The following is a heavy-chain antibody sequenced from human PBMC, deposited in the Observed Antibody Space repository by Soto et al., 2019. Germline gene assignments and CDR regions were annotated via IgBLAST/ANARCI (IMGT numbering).Heavy chain of an antibody. CDR1: GFTFSSYA. Sequence: GGSLRLSCAASGFTFSSYAMSWVRQAPGKGLEWVSAISGSGGSTYYADSVKGRFTISRDNSKNTLYLQMNSLRAGDSAIFYYAKEGTSVLYYFAYWGQGTLVTVSS. CDR3: AKEGTSVLYYFAY. CDR2: ISGSGGST. V-gene: IGHV3-23*01. J-gene: IGHJ4*02.